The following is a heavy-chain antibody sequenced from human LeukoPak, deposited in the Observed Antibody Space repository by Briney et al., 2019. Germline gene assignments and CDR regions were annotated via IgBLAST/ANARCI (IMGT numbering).Heavy chain of an antibody. Sequence: ASVKVSCKASGYTFTGYYIHWVRQAPGQGLEWMGRINPNSGGTNYAQKFQGRVTMTRDTSISTAYMELSRLRSDDTAVYYCAREAGIYCSGGSCYSNYYMDVWGKGTTVTVSS. CDR2: INPNSGGT. CDR3: AREAGIYCSGGSCYSNYYMDV. CDR1: GYTFTGYY. V-gene: IGHV1-2*06. J-gene: IGHJ6*03. D-gene: IGHD2-15*01.